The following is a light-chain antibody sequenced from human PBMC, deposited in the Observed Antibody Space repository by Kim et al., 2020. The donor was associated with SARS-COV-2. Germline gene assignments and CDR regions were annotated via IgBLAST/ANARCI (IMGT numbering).Light chain of an antibody. CDR2: DDN. J-gene: IGLJ3*02. Sequence: NFMLTQPHSVSESPGKTVTISCTRSSGGIASNYVQWYQQRPGSAPTTVIYDDNQRPSGVPDRFSGSIDSSSNSASLTISGLKTEDEADYYCQSYDSTTHWVFGGGTQLTV. V-gene: IGLV6-57*03. CDR1: SGGIASNY. CDR3: QSYDSTTHWV.